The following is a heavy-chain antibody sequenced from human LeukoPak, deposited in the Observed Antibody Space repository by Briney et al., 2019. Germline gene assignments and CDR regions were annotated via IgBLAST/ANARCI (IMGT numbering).Heavy chain of an antibody. CDR3: ARVETTVRWFDP. J-gene: IGHJ5*02. CDR1: GFTFSSYW. D-gene: IGHD4-17*01. V-gene: IGHV3-7*01. CDR2: IKQDGSEK. Sequence: GGSLRLSCAASGFTFSSYWMSWVRQAPGKGLEWVANIKQDGSEKDYVDSVTGRFPISRDNAKNSLYLQMNSLRAEDTAVYYCARVETTVRWFDPWGQGTLVTVSS.